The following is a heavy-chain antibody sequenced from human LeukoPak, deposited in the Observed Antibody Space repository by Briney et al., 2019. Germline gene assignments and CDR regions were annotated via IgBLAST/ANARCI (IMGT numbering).Heavy chain of an antibody. V-gene: IGHV3-43*02. CDR2: ISGDGGST. Sequence: QPGGSLRLSCAASGFTFDDYAMHWVRQAPGKGLEWVSIISGDGGSTYYADSVKGRFTISRDNSKNSLYLQMNSLRTEDASLYYCAKANYYDSSVLGYWGQGTLVTVSS. J-gene: IGHJ4*02. D-gene: IGHD3-22*01. CDR1: GFTFDDYA. CDR3: AKANYYDSSVLGY.